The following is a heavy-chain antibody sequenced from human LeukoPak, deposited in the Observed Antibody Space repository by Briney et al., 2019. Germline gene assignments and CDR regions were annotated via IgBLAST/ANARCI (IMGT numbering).Heavy chain of an antibody. J-gene: IGHJ4*02. CDR3: AKDPLWSMVQGVTYNDY. D-gene: IGHD3-10*01. CDR2: ISGSGRST. Sequence: GGSLRLSCAASGFTFSSYAMSWVRQAPGKGLEWVSGISGSGRSTYYADSVKGRFTISRDNSKNTLYLQMNSLRAEDTAVYYCAKDPLWSMVQGVTYNDYWGQGTLVTVSS. V-gene: IGHV3-23*01. CDR1: GFTFSSYA.